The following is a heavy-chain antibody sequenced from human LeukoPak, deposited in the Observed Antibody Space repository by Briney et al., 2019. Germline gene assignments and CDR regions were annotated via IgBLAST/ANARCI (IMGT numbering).Heavy chain of an antibody. D-gene: IGHD2-8*02. CDR1: GDSISNSFW. CDR3: TRSAGWWSLDY. J-gene: IGHJ4*02. V-gene: IGHV4-4*02. CDR2: ISHTGST. Sequence: SEILSLTCTVSGDSISNSFWWSWVRQPPGKGLDWIGEISHTGSTKYNPSLKNRVTISRDSSKNQFSLKLNSVTAADTATYYCTRSAGWWSLDYWGQGALVTVSS.